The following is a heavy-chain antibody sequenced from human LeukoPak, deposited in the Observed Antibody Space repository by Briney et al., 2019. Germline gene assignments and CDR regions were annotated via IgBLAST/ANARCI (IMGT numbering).Heavy chain of an antibody. V-gene: IGHV1-2*02. D-gene: IGHD1-1*01. CDR2: IHPSSGYA. CDR1: GYTFTNYN. Sequence: ASVKVSCKASGYTFTNYNIHWVRQAPGQGLEWMAWIHPSSGYALYSQNFHGRVTLTTDTSISTAYMDLTRLRSDDTAVYYCVRGVHNWNEDHWGQGTLVSISS. CDR3: VRGVHNWNEDH. J-gene: IGHJ4*02.